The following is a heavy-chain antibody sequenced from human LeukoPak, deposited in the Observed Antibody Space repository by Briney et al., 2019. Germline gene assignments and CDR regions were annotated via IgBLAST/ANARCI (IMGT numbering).Heavy chain of an antibody. V-gene: IGHV4-34*01. CDR1: GGSFSGYH. J-gene: IGHJ4*02. Sequence: SETLSLTCAVYGGSFSGYHWSWIRQPPGKWLEWIGEINHSGSTNYSPSLKSRVTISVDTSENQFSLKLSSVTAADTAVYYCARGVATMVRDHTDYWGQGSLVTVSS. CDR3: ARGVATMVRDHTDY. CDR2: INHSGST. D-gene: IGHD3-10*01.